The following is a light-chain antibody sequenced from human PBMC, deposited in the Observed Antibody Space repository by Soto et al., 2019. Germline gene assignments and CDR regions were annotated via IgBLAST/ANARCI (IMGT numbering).Light chain of an antibody. V-gene: IGKV3-20*01. CDR3: QQYGSSPWT. Sequence: EIVLTQSPGTLSLSPGERATLSCRASHTISSSYLAWYQQKPGQAPRLLMYGISRRATGIPDRFSGSGSGTDFTLTINGLEPEDFAMYFCQQYGSSPWTFGQGTKVDIK. CDR1: HTISSSY. J-gene: IGKJ1*01. CDR2: GIS.